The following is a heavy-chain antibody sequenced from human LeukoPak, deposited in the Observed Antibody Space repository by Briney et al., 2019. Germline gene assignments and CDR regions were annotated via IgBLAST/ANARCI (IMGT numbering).Heavy chain of an antibody. V-gene: IGHV1-24*01. CDR3: ATGITMVRGVIKPYYYYYMDV. CDR1: GYTLTELS. CDR2: FDPEDGET. Sequence: ASVKVSCKVSGYTLTELSMHWVRQAPGKGLEWMGGFDPEDGETIYAQKFQGRVTMTEDTSTDTAYMELSSLRSEDTAVYYGATGITMVRGVIKPYYYYYMDVWGKGTTVTVSS. D-gene: IGHD3-10*01. J-gene: IGHJ6*03.